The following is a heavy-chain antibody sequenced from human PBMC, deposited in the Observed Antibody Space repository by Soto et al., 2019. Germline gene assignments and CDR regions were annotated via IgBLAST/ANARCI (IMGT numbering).Heavy chain of an antibody. J-gene: IGHJ4*02. Sequence: QVQRVQSGAEVKKPGSSVKVSCKASGGTFSSYAISWVRQAPGQGLEWMGGIIPIFGTANYAQKFQGRGTITADESTSTAYMELSSLRSEDTAVYYCARAQGYSGYDGLSNWGQGTLVTVSS. V-gene: IGHV1-69*12. CDR1: GGTFSSYA. CDR2: IIPIFGTA. CDR3: ARAQGYSGYDGLSN. D-gene: IGHD5-12*01.